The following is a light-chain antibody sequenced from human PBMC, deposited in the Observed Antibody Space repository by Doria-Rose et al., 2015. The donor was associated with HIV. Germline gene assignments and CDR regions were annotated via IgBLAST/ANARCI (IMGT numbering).Light chain of an antibody. CDR1: QRVKSSY. CDR3: QQYGTSRGT. Sequence: ETMLTQSPGTLSLSPGERATLSCRASQRVKSSYLAWYQQKPGQAPRLLIYDASTRATGIPDRFSGSGSGTDFTLTISRLEPEDDAVYYCQQYGTSRGTFGQGTRLEIK. J-gene: IGKJ5*01. CDR2: DAS. V-gene: IGKV3-20*01.